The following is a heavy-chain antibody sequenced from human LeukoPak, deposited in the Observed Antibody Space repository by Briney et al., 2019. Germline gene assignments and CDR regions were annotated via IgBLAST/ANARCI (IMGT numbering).Heavy chain of an antibody. V-gene: IGHV1-2*02. D-gene: IGHD1-26*01. Sequence: ASVKVSCKASGYTFTGYYMHWVRQAPGQGLEWMGWINPNSASTDYAQKFQGRVTMTGDTSINTAYMELSSLRSEDTAVYYCARGLRMPGGLSWGQGTLVTVSS. CDR3: ARGLRMPGGLS. CDR2: INPNSAST. J-gene: IGHJ5*02. CDR1: GYTFTGYY.